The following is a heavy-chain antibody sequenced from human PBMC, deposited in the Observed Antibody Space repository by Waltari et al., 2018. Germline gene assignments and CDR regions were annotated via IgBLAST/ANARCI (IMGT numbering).Heavy chain of an antibody. V-gene: IGHV4-38-2*02. Sequence: QVQLQESGPGLVKPSETLSLTCTVSGYSISSGYYWGWIRQPPGKGLEWIGSIYHSGSTYYNPSLKSRVTISVDTSKNQFSLKLSSVTAADTAVYYCANIAAAGTLDYWGQGTLVTVSS. CDR2: IYHSGST. CDR3: ANIAAAGTLDY. D-gene: IGHD6-13*01. CDR1: GYSISSGYY. J-gene: IGHJ4*02.